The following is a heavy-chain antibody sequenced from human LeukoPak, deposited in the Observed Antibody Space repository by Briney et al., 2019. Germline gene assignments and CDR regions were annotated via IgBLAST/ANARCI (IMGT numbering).Heavy chain of an antibody. J-gene: IGHJ4*02. Sequence: SVKVSCKASGGTFSSYAISWVPQPPGQGREWMGGIIPIFGTANYAQKFEGRVTITTDESTSTAYMELSSLRSEDTAVYYCARVHTWGTDYFDYWGQGTLVTVSS. CDR2: IIPIFGTA. CDR1: GGTFSSYA. V-gene: IGHV1-69*05. CDR3: ARVHTWGTDYFDY. D-gene: IGHD3-16*01.